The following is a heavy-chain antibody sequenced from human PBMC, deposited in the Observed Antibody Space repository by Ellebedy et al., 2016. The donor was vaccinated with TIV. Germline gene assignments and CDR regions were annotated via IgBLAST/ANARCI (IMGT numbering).Heavy chain of an antibody. V-gene: IGHV3-23*01. J-gene: IGHJ4*02. Sequence: GESLKISCAASGFTFSSYAMSWVRQAPGKGLEWVSVISGSGGSTYYADSVKGRFTISRDNSKNTLYLQMNSLRAEDTAVYYCAKGRRMVYSTGGLDYWGQGTLVTVSS. CDR2: ISGSGGST. D-gene: IGHD2-8*01. CDR3: AKGRRMVYSTGGLDY. CDR1: GFTFSSYA.